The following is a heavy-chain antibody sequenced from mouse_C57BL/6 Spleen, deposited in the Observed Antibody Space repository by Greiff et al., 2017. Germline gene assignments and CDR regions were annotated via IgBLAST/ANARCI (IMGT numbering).Heavy chain of an antibody. Sequence: QVQLQQSGAELARPGASVKLSCKASGYTFTSYGISWVKQRTGQGLEWIGEIYPRSGNTYYNEKFKGKATLTADKSSSTAYMELRSLTSEDSAVYFCAGYYYGSSYLAMDYWGQGTSVTVSS. CDR1: GYTFTSYG. V-gene: IGHV1-81*01. D-gene: IGHD1-1*01. CDR2: IYPRSGNT. J-gene: IGHJ4*01. CDR3: AGYYYGSSYLAMDY.